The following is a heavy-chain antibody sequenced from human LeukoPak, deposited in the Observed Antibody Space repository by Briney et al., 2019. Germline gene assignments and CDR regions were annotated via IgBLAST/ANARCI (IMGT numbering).Heavy chain of an antibody. D-gene: IGHD3-16*01. CDR2: INPSGGST. CDR1: GYTFTSYY. CDR3: ARGIGYDYVWGSYGVDY. J-gene: IGHJ4*02. V-gene: IGHV1-46*01. Sequence: ASVKVSCKASGYTFTSYYMHWVRQAPGQGLEWMGIINPSGGSTSYAQKFQGRVTMTRDMSTSTVYMELSSLRSEDTAVYYCARGIGYDYVWGSYGVDYWGQGTLVTVSS.